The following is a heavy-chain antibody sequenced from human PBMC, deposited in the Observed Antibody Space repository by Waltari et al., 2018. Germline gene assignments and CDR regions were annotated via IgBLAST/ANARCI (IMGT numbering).Heavy chain of an antibody. CDR3: ARDRGLRYFDWFIYAFDI. J-gene: IGHJ3*02. D-gene: IGHD3-9*01. Sequence: QVQLQESGPGLVKPSQTLSLTCTVSGGSISSGSYYWSWIRQPAGKGLEWIGRIYTSGSTNYNPSLKSRVTISVDTSKNQFSLKLSSVTAADTAVYYCARDRGLRYFDWFIYAFDIWGQGTMVTVSS. V-gene: IGHV4-61*02. CDR2: IYTSGST. CDR1: GGSISSGSYY.